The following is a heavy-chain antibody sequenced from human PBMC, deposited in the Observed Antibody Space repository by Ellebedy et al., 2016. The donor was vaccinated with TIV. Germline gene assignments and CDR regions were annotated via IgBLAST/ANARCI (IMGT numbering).Heavy chain of an antibody. V-gene: IGHV3-74*01. CDR1: GFSFSNSW. Sequence: GGFLRLSCAASGFSFSNSWMHWVRQAPGKGLVWVSHIDNDGSRTAYAGSVKGRFTISRDSAKNTLYLQMNSLRAEDTAVYYCASYGYNYGMDVWGQGTTVTVSS. D-gene: IGHD3-10*01. J-gene: IGHJ6*02. CDR3: ASYGYNYGMDV. CDR2: IDNDGSRT.